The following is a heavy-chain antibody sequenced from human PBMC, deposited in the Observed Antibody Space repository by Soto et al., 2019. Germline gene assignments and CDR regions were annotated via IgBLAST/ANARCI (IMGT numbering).Heavy chain of an antibody. D-gene: IGHD3-3*01. V-gene: IGHV3-21*04. Sequence: PGGSLRLSCAASGFTFSSYTMNWVRQAPGKGLEWVSSISSRSSYIYYADSVKGRFTISRDNSKNTLYLQMNSLRAEDTAVYYCAKDSYYDFWSGYFSGPHYYGMDVWGQGTTVTVSS. J-gene: IGHJ6*02. CDR2: ISSRSSYI. CDR3: AKDSYYDFWSGYFSGPHYYGMDV. CDR1: GFTFSSYT.